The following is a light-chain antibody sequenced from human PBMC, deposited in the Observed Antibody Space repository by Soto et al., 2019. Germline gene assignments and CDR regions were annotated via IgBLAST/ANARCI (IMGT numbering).Light chain of an antibody. J-gene: IGKJ1*01. Sequence: IRMTQSPSSLSASTGDRVTITCRASQGISSYLNWYQQKPGKAPKLLIYAASSLQSGVPSRFSGSGSGTDFTLTISSLQPEDFATYYCQQSYSTPRTFGQGTKVEIK. CDR1: QGISSY. CDR3: QQSYSTPRT. V-gene: IGKV1-39*01. CDR2: AAS.